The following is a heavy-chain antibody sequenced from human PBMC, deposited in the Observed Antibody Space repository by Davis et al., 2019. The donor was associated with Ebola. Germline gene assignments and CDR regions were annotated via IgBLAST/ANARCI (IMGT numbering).Heavy chain of an antibody. V-gene: IGHV3-30*03. CDR1: GFTFSSYS. Sequence: GGSLRLSCAASGFTFSSYSMNWVRQAPGKGLEWVAVISYDGSNKYYADSVKGRFTISRDNSKNTLYLQMNSLRAEDTAVYYCARDRGPRGWFDPWGQGTLVTVSS. D-gene: IGHD3-10*01. J-gene: IGHJ5*02. CDR3: ARDRGPRGWFDP. CDR2: ISYDGSNK.